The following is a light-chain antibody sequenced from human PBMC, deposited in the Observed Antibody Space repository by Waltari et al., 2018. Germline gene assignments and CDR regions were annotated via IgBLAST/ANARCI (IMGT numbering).Light chain of an antibody. CDR3: MQAQQNPRT. Sequence: IVMTQSPLSLPVTPGEPASISCRSSQSLLRSEGNNYLDWYLQKPGQSPQLLIYLGSNRASGVPDRFSGSGSGTDFTLKISRVEAEDVGIYYCMQAQQNPRTFGEGTKVEIK. CDR2: LGS. CDR1: QSLLRSEGNNY. V-gene: IGKV2-28*01. J-gene: IGKJ1*01.